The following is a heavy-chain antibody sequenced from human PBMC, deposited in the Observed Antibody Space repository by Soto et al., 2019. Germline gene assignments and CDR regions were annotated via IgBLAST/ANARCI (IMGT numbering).Heavy chain of an antibody. V-gene: IGHV3-23*01. CDR3: AIVSNSENYGDY. CDR2: ISSSGDHT. CDR1: GFTFSTYA. D-gene: IGHD1-26*01. Sequence: EVQLLESGGDLVQPGGSLRLSCAASGFTFSTYAMTWVRQVPGMGLDWVSSISSSGDHTYYADSVKGRFTISRDNSKNTLYLQMTSLRAEDTAIYYCAIVSNSENYGDYWGRGTLVTVSS. J-gene: IGHJ4*02.